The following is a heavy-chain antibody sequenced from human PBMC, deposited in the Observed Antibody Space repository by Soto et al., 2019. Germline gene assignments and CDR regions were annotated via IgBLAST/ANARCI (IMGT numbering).Heavy chain of an antibody. CDR2: IDEYGSTT. CDR1: GFIFSDHG. Sequence: EVQLLESGGGLVQPGGSLRVACAVSGFIFSDHGMNWVRQAPGKGLEWVSSIDEYGSTTHYADSVKGRLTISRDNSKNTLYMQMDSLRVEDTALYYCARVLYGFSHGKCDYWGQGAVVTVSS. D-gene: IGHD1-1*01. V-gene: IGHV3-23*01. CDR3: ARVLYGFSHGKCDY. J-gene: IGHJ4*02.